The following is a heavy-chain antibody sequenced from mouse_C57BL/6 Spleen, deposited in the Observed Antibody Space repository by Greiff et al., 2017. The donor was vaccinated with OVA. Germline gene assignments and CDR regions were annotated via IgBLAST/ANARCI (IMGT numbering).Heavy chain of an antibody. CDR2: ISSGSSTI. CDR1: GFTFSDYG. V-gene: IGHV5-17*01. Sequence: EVKVVESGGGLVKPGGSLKLSCAASGFTFSDYGMHWVRQAPEKGLEWVAYISSGSSTIYYADTVKGRFTISRDNAKNTLFLQMTSLRSEDTAMYYCAREDSYYAMDYWGQGTSVTVSS. J-gene: IGHJ4*01. CDR3: AREDSYYAMDY.